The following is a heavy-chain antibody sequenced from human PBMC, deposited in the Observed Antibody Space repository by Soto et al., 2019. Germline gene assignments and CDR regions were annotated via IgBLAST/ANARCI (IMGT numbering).Heavy chain of an antibody. CDR3: ARDQRAAAGFDF. Sequence: PSETLSLTCAVYGGSFSGYYWSWIRQHPGKGLEWIGYIYYSGSTYYNPSLKSRVTISVDTSKNQFSLKLSSVTAADTAVYYCARDQRAAAGFDFWGQGTLVTVSS. D-gene: IGHD6-13*01. CDR2: IYYSGST. V-gene: IGHV4-31*11. J-gene: IGHJ5*01. CDR1: GGSFSGYY.